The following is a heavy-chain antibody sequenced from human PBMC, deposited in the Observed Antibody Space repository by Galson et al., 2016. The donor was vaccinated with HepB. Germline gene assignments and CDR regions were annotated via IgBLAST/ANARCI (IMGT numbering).Heavy chain of an antibody. CDR1: GFTFSNYG. CDR2: ISDDGSQK. D-gene: IGHD3-10*01. V-gene: IGHV3-30*03. Sequence: LRLFCAASGFTFSNYGMHWVRQAPGKGLEWVTVISDDGSQKNYVDSVKGRFTISRENFKNTVYLQMNSLGTEDTAVYYCVRDGRRGEWGQGTLVTVSS. CDR3: VRDGRRGE. J-gene: IGHJ4*02.